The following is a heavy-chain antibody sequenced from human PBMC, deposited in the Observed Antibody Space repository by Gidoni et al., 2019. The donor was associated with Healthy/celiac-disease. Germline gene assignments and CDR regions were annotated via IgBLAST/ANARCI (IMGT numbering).Heavy chain of an antibody. CDR3: ATNYYDFWSGYEVYMPPHM. CDR1: GYSFTTYW. J-gene: IGHJ4*02. V-gene: IGHV5-10-1*03. Sequence: DVQLVQSGAAVNEPGQSLRISCKGSGYSFTTYWIRWVRQMPGKGLEWMGRIDHSDSDTNYSPSFQGHVTISADKSISTAYRQWSSLKASDTAMYYWATNYYDFWSGYEVYMPPHMWGQGTLVTVSS. CDR2: IDHSDSDT. D-gene: IGHD3-3*01.